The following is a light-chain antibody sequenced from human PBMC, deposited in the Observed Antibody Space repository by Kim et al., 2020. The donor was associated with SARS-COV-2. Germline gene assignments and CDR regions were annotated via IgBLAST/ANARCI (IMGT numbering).Light chain of an antibody. J-gene: IGKJ1*01. V-gene: IGKV3-20*01. CDR1: QSVSGTS. Sequence: PGERATRSCRASQSVSGTSLAWYQQKPGQAPRLLIYGASSRATGIPDRFSGSGSGTDFTLTINRLEPEDFAVYYCQQYDSSSRWTFGQGTKVDIK. CDR2: GAS. CDR3: QQYDSSSRWT.